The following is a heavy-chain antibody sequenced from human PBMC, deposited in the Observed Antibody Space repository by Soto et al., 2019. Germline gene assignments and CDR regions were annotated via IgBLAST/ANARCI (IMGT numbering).Heavy chain of an antibody. J-gene: IGHJ4*02. V-gene: IGHV3-30*18. Sequence: GGSLRLSCAASGFTFSSYGMHWVRQAPGKGLEWVAVISYDGSNKYYADSVKGRFTISRDNSKNTLYLQMNSLRAEDTAVYYCAKGPKYAYSSSSGDYWGQGTLVTVSS. CDR2: ISYDGSNK. CDR3: AKGPKYAYSSSSGDY. CDR1: GFTFSSYG. D-gene: IGHD6-6*01.